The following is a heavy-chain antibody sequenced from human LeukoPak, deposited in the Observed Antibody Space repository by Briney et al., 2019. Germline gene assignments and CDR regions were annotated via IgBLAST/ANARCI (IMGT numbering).Heavy chain of an antibody. V-gene: IGHV4-38-2*01. J-gene: IGHJ4*02. CDR2: IHHSGTT. D-gene: IGHD3-3*01. CDR3: ARRDWSAYQFGY. CDR1: GYSISRGYY. Sequence: PSETLSLNCSVSGYSISRGYYWGWIRQPPGKGLEWIGSIHHSGTTYYNPSLRSRVSVSVDTSKNQFSLKVTSVTAADTAVYYCARRDWSAYQFGYWGQGALVIVSS.